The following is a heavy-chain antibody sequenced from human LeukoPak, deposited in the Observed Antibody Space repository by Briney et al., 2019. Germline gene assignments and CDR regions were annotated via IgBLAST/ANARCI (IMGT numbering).Heavy chain of an antibody. V-gene: IGHV3-23*01. CDR3: ARGGDYGANDAFDI. Sequence: QPGGSLRLSCAASGFTFSSYAMSWVRQAPGKGLEWVSGISWNSGSIGYADSVKGRFTISRDNSKNTLYLQMNSLRAEDTAVYYCARGGDYGANDAFDIWGQGTMVTVSS. J-gene: IGHJ3*02. CDR1: GFTFSSYA. CDR2: ISWNSGSI. D-gene: IGHD4/OR15-4a*01.